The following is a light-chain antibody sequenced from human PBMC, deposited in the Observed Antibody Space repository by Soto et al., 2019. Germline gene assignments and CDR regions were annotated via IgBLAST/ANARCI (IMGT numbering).Light chain of an antibody. CDR1: SSNIGNNY. CDR3: AVWDSSLSAGV. CDR2: DNN. J-gene: IGLJ2*01. Sequence: QSVLTQSPSVSAAPGQKVTISCSGSSSNIGNNYVSWYQQLPGTAPKLLIYDNNKRPSGIPDRFSGSKSGTSATLGITGLQTGDEADYYCAVWDSSLSAGVFGGGTKLTVL. V-gene: IGLV1-51*01.